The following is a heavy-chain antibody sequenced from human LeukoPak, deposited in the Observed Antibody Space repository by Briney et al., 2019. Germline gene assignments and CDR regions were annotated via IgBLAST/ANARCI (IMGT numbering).Heavy chain of an antibody. Sequence: PGGSLRPSCAASGFTFSSHGMHWVRQAPGKGLEWVAVIAYDGSSEYYADSVKGRFTISRDNSKKTLYLQMNSLRAEDTAVYYCAKDRDIAVAGTDDAFDIWGQGTMVTASS. J-gene: IGHJ3*02. CDR2: IAYDGSSE. CDR3: AKDRDIAVAGTDDAFDI. V-gene: IGHV3-30*18. CDR1: GFTFSSHG. D-gene: IGHD6-13*01.